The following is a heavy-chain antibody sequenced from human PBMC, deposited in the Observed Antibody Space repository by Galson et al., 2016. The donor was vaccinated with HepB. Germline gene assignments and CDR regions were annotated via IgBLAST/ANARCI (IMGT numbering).Heavy chain of an antibody. Sequence: SLRLSCAVSGFTFSNYAIHWIRQPPGKGLEWVAVISNDGSKTDYGDPVKGRFTISRDNSKRTMYLQMNSLRPEDTAVYFCARDARSVVGNSIQARFDFWGQGTLVTVSS. V-gene: IGHV3-30*03. J-gene: IGHJ5*01. CDR3: ARDARSVVGNSIQARFDF. CDR1: GFTFSNYA. CDR2: ISNDGSKT. D-gene: IGHD2-2*01.